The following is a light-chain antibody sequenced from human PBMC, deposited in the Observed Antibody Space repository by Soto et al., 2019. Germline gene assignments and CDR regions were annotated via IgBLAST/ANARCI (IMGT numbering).Light chain of an antibody. J-gene: IGKJ4*01. CDR1: QGISSW. V-gene: IGKV1-12*01. CDR3: QQANIFPVT. CDR2: AAS. Sequence: DIQMTQSPASVSASVGDRVTISCRASQGISSWIAWYQQKPGKAPKLLIYAASNLQSGVPSRFSGSGSGTDFTLTINSLQPEDFATYYCQQANIFPVTFGGGTKVEIK.